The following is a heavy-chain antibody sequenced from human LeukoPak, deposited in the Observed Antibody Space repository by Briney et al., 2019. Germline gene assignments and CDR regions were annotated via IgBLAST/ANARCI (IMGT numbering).Heavy chain of an antibody. CDR2: IYHSGST. V-gene: IGHV4-38-2*02. J-gene: IGHJ3*02. Sequence: PSETLSLTCNVSGYSISSGYYWGWIRQPPGKGLEWIGSIYHSGSTYYNPSLKSRVTISVDTSKNQISLRLTSVTAADTAVYYCARDRSGLDAFDIWGQGTMVTVSS. D-gene: IGHD3-10*01. CDR3: ARDRSGLDAFDI. CDR1: GYSISSGYY.